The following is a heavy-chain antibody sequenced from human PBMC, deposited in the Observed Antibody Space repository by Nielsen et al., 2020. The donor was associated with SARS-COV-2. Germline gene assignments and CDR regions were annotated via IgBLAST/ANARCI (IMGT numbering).Heavy chain of an antibody. Sequence: GESLKISCTASGFTFGDYAMSWFRQAPGKGLEWVGFIRSKAYGGTTEYAASVKGRFTISRDDSKSIAYLQMNSLKTEDTAVYYCTREYSSSWYWGYYGMDVWGQGTTVTVSS. CDR1: GFTFGDYA. J-gene: IGHJ6*02. V-gene: IGHV3-49*03. D-gene: IGHD6-13*01. CDR3: TREYSSSWYWGYYGMDV. CDR2: IRSKAYGGTT.